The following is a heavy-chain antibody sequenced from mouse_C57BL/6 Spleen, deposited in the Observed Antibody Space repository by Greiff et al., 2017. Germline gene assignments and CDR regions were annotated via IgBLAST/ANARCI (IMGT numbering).Heavy chain of an antibody. V-gene: IGHV1-80*01. CDR2: IYPGDGDT. D-gene: IGHD2-1*01. Sequence: VQLQQSGAELVKPGASVKISCKASGYAFSSYWMNWVKQRPGKGLEWIGQIYPGDGDTNYNGKFKGKATLTAAKSSSTAYMQLCSLTSEDSAVYFCARAYYGNYGVYFDYWGQGTTLTVSS. J-gene: IGHJ2*01. CDR3: ARAYYGNYGVYFDY. CDR1: GYAFSSYW.